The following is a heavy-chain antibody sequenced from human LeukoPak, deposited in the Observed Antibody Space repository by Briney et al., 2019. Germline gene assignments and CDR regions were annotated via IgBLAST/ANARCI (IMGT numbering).Heavy chain of an antibody. CDR1: GGSFSGYY. CDR3: ARGRFPRPLLFYYGMDV. CDR2: INHSGST. Sequence: KPSETLSLTCAVYGGSFSGYYWSWIRQPPGKGLEWIGEINHSGSTNYNPSLKSRVTISVDTSKNQFSLKLSSVTAADTAVYYCARGRFPRPLLFYYGMDVWGQGTTVTVSS. J-gene: IGHJ6*02. D-gene: IGHD1-26*01. V-gene: IGHV4-34*01.